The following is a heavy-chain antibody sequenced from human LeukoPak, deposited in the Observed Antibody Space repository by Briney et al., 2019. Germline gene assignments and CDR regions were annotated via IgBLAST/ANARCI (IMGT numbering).Heavy chain of an antibody. Sequence: SETLSLTCTVSGGSVSSHFWSWVRQPPGKGPEWLGYIHHSGGTRFNPSLKSRLSISLDTSKNQISLSLNSVTAADAAVYYCARGGLDYYFYMDVWGKGTTVAVYS. CDR1: GGSVSSHF. V-gene: IGHV4-59*02. CDR3: ARGGLDYYFYMDV. CDR2: IHHSGGT. J-gene: IGHJ6*03. D-gene: IGHD3-16*01.